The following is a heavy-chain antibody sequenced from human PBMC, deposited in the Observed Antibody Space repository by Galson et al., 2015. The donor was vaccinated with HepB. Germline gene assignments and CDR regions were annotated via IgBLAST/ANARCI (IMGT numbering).Heavy chain of an antibody. D-gene: IGHD3-22*01. CDR2: IYPGDSDT. CDR3: ARLDSSGYFY. CDR1: GYSFTSYW. Sequence: QSGAEVKKPGESLKISCKGSGYSFTSYWIGWVRQRPGKGLAWMGIIYPGDSDTTYSPSFQGQVTISVDKSINTAYLHWSSLKASDTAMFYCARLDSSGYFYWGQGTLVTVSS. V-gene: IGHV5-51*01. J-gene: IGHJ4*02.